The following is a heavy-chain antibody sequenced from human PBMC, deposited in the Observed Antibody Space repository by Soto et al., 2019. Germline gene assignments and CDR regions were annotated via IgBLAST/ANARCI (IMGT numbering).Heavy chain of an antibody. J-gene: IGHJ4*02. CDR3: ARGGSGYTWFNEF. Sequence: PEASVKVSCKASGGLFSSYPISWVRQVPGQGLEWMGGIIPVFQTAYYTQRFQGRVTITADESTNTAYMELSSLRSEDTAIYYCARGGSGYTWFNEFWGQGTLVTVSS. V-gene: IGHV1-69*13. D-gene: IGHD3-22*01. CDR1: GGLFSSYP. CDR2: IIPVFQTA.